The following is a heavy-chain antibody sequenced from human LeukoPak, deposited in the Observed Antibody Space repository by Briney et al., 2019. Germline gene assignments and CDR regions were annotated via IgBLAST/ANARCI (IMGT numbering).Heavy chain of an antibody. J-gene: IGHJ4*02. CDR2: ISSNGDNT. CDR1: GFTFSTYV. V-gene: IGHV3-64D*06. Sequence: QPGGSLRLSCSVSGFTFSTYVMHWVRQAPGKGLEYVSAISSNGDNTYYADSVKGRFTISRDNYKNTLYLQMSSLRADDTAVYYCVRGTGYWGQGTLVTVSS. CDR3: VRGTGY.